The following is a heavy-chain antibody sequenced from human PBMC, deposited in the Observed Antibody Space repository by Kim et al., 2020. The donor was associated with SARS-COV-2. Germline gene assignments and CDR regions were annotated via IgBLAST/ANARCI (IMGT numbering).Heavy chain of an antibody. CDR3: ARHVRYSSGWFYYYYMDV. V-gene: IGHV5-51*01. CDR2: IYPGDSDT. D-gene: IGHD6-19*01. Sequence: GESLKISCKGSGYSFTSYWIGWVRQMPGKGLEWMGIIYPGDSDTRYSPSFQGQVTISADKSISTAYLQWSSLKASDTAMYYCARHVRYSSGWFYYYYMDVWGRGTTVTVSS. J-gene: IGHJ6*03. CDR1: GYSFTSYW.